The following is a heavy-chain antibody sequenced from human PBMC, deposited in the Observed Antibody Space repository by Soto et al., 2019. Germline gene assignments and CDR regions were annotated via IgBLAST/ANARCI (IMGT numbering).Heavy chain of an antibody. Sequence: LSLTCSVSGGSISGSYWSWIRQSPGKGLEWLGYVYHTGSTNYSPSLRSRVSISVDTSKNEFSLRLSSVTAADTAVYFCARSVAVPGAHIDYWGQGTQVTVSS. D-gene: IGHD6-19*01. CDR2: VYHTGST. J-gene: IGHJ4*02. V-gene: IGHV4-59*01. CDR1: GGSISGSY. CDR3: ARSVAVPGAHIDY.